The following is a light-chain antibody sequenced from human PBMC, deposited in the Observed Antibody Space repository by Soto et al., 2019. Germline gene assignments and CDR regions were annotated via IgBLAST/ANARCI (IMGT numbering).Light chain of an antibody. J-gene: IGKJ2*01. CDR1: QSLLNTNGNNY. V-gene: IGKV2-28*01. CDR3: MQALQPSYT. CDR2: LGS. Sequence: DIVMTQSPLSLPVTPGEPASISCRSSQSLLNTNGNNYLDWYLQKPGQSPQLLIYLGSNRASGVPDRFSGSGSGTDFTLKISRVEAEDVGIYFCMQALQPSYTFGQGTKLEIK.